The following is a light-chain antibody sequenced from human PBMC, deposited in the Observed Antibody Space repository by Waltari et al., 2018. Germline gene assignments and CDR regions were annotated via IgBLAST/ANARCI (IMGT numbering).Light chain of an antibody. CDR3: CSYAGSSTFYV. CDR1: SRDVGRYTL. Sequence: QSALTQPASVSGSPGQSITISCTGTSRDVGRYTLVSWYQQHPGKAPKLMIYEVNKRPSGISNRFSGSKSGNTASLTISGLQAEDEADYYCCSYAGSSTFYVFGTGTKVTVL. J-gene: IGLJ1*01. V-gene: IGLV2-23*02. CDR2: EVN.